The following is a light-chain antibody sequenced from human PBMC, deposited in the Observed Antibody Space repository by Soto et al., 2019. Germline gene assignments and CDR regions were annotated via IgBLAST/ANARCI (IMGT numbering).Light chain of an antibody. CDR3: GSFIHTWV. CDR2: EVN. J-gene: IGLJ3*02. V-gene: IGLV2-14*01. CDR1: SADIGSFKY. Sequence: QSALTQPASVSASPGQSITISCTGTSADIGSFKYVSWYQQFPDKAPKLLISEVNKRPSGLSNRFSASKSGNTASLTISGLQPEDEAIYYCGSFIHTWVFGGGTKLTVL.